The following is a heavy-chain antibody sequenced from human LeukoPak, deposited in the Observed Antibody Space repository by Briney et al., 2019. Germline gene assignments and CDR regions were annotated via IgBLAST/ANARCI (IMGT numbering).Heavy chain of an antibody. D-gene: IGHD3-3*01. CDR2: INPNSGGT. J-gene: IGHJ4*02. CDR1: GYTFTGYY. Sequence: ASVKVSCKASGYTFTGYYMHWVQQAPGQGLEWMGWINPNSGGTNYAQKFQGRVTMTRDTSISTAYMELSRLRSDDTAVYYCATRDYDFWSGSRGYYWGQGTLVTVSS. CDR3: ATRDYDFWSGSRGYY. V-gene: IGHV1-2*02.